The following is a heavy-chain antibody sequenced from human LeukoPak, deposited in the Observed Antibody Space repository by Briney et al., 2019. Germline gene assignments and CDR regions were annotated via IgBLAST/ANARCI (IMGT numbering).Heavy chain of an antibody. CDR1: GVSMNYYF. D-gene: IGHD1-1*01. J-gene: IGHJ4*02. CDR2: IYISGST. CDR3: ARDRGTWNDDGFDY. Sequence: SETLSLTCTVSGVSMNYYFWNWIRQPAGKGLEWIGRIYISGSTNYNPSLKSRVTMSVDASKNQFSLKLSSVTAADTAVYYCARDRGTWNDDGFDYWGQGTLVTVSS. V-gene: IGHV4-4*07.